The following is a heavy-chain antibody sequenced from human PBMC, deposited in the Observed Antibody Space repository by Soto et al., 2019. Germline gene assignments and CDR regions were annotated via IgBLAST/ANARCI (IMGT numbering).Heavy chain of an antibody. CDR3: TTWGYI. V-gene: IGHV3-15*01. CDR1: GFTFSDAW. CDR2: IRSETDGGTT. J-gene: IGHJ3*02. Sequence: GGSLRLSCAASGFTFSDAWMSWVRQAPGKGLEWLGRIRSETDGGTTEYSAPVKGRFAISRDDSKNTLYLQMNSLKSEDTAVYYCTTWGYILTQGTMVTVSS. D-gene: IGHD7-27*01.